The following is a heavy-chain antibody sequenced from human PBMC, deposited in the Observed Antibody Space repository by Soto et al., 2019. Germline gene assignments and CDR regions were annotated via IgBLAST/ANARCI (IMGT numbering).Heavy chain of an antibody. D-gene: IGHD3-22*01. CDR2: INPNSGGT. J-gene: IGHJ3*02. V-gene: IGHV1-2*04. CDR1: GYTFTGYY. Sequence: ASVKVSCKASGYTFTGYYMHWVRQAPGQGLDWMVWINPNSGGTNYAQKFQGWVTMTRDTSISTAYMELSRLRSDDTAVYYCARVGMYYYDSSGSRGAFDIWGQGTMVTVSS. CDR3: ARVGMYYYDSSGSRGAFDI.